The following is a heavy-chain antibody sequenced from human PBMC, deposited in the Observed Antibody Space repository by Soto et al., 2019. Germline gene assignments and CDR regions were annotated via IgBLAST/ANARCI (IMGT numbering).Heavy chain of an antibody. D-gene: IGHD3-22*01. CDR1: GGTFSSYA. J-gene: IGHJ4*02. CDR2: IIPIFGTA. Sequence: GASVKVSCKASGGTFSSYAISWVRQAPGQGLEWMGGIIPIFGTANYAQKFQGRVTITADESTSTAYMELSSLRSEDTAVYYCAREERLGYYDSSGYFGYWGQGTLVTVSS. CDR3: AREERLGYYDSSGYFGY. V-gene: IGHV1-69*13.